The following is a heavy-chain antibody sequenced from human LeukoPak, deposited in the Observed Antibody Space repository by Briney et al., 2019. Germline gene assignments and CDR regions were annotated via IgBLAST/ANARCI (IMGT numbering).Heavy chain of an antibody. V-gene: IGHV1-69*04. Sequence: VASVKVSCKASGGTFSSYAISWVRQAPGQGLEWMGRIIPILGIANYAQKFQGRVTITADKSTSTAYMELSSLRSEDTAVYYCAGGPAAAGIGALYYFDYWGQGTLVTVPS. CDR3: AGGPAAAGIGALYYFDY. D-gene: IGHD6-13*01. CDR2: IIPILGIA. J-gene: IGHJ4*02. CDR1: GGTFSSYA.